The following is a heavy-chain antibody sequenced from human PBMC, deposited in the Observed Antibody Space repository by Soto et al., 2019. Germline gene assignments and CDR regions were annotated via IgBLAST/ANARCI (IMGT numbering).Heavy chain of an antibody. CDR1: GYSVTTYL. V-gene: IGHV5-51*01. Sequence: PGESLKISCKGSGYSVTTYLIGWVRQMPGKGLEWMGIIYPGDSDTRNSPSFQGQVTISADKSISTAYLQWSSLKTEDTAVYFCTKRYFAGLDAFDIWGQGTMVTVSS. CDR3: TKRYFAGLDAFDI. D-gene: IGHD3-9*01. CDR2: IYPGDSDT. J-gene: IGHJ3*02.